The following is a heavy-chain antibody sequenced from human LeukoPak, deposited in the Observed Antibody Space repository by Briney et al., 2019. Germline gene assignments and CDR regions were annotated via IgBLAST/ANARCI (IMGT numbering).Heavy chain of an antibody. D-gene: IGHD1-14*01. CDR3: ASGSGYFFDY. V-gene: IGHV4-39*01. CDR1: GGSISRTSYY. Sequence: SETLSLTCTVSGGSISRTSYYWGSIRQPPGKGLEWIETFYYSGSTYYNPSLKSRVTISVDTSKNQFSLKLSSVTAADTAVYYCASGSGYFFDYWGQGTLVTVSS. J-gene: IGHJ4*02. CDR2: FYYSGST.